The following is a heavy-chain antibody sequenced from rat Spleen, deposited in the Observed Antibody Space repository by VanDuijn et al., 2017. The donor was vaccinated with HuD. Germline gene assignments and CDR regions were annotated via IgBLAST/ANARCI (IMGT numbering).Heavy chain of an antibody. J-gene: IGHJ2*01. CDR2: IVDDGSNT. D-gene: IGHD4-6*01. V-gene: IGHV5-17*01. CDR1: GFTFSDTA. CDR3: TRGTYFRH. Sequence: EVQLVESGGGLVQPKESLKISCAASGFTFSDTAMYWVRQAPGQGLEWVAAIVDDGSNTFYRDSVKGRFTISRDNAESTLYLQMNDLRSEDTATYYCTRGTYFRHWGQGVMVTVSS.